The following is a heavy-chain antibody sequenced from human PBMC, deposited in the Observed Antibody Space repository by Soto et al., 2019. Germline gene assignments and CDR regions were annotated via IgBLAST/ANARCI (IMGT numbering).Heavy chain of an antibody. CDR1: GGSINTYY. Sequence: SETLSLTCIVSGGSINTYYWSWIRQPPGRGLEWIGYIYYSGSTYYNPSLKSRVTTSVDTSKNHRSLNLSSVTAADTGVYYCARGVFWNGSPVYFDCWGQGTLVTVSS. CDR2: IYYSGST. J-gene: IGHJ4*02. CDR3: ARGVFWNGSPVYFDC. D-gene: IGHD3-3*01. V-gene: IGHV4-59*01.